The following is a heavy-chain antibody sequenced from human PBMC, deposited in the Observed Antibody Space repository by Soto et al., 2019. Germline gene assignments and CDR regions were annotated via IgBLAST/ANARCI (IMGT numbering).Heavy chain of an antibody. D-gene: IGHD3-9*01. V-gene: IGHV1-3*01. CDR2: INVGNGNT. CDR1: GYTFTDFA. CDR3: AREGPHDAPFDL. J-gene: IGHJ4*02. Sequence: QAQLVQSGAEAKQPGASVRVSCKASGYTFTDFALHWVRQAPGQGLEWLGWINVGNGNTGYSRKFRGRVTNDRDMSATTAYIEVNRLTSEDTAIYCGAREGPHDAPFDLWGQGTLVTVSS.